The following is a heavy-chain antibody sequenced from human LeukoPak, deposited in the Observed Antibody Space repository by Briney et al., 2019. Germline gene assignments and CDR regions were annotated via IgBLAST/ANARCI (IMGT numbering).Heavy chain of an antibody. Sequence: SETLSLTCTVSGGSVSRSNYYWSWIRQPPGKKLEWIGHIYYSGSTNYDSSLRSRVTISVDTSKNQFSLKLSSVTAADTAVYYCARDWSPHCTGGVCLYSWFDPWGQGTLVTVSS. CDR2: IYYSGST. V-gene: IGHV4-61*01. J-gene: IGHJ5*02. CDR3: ARDWSPHCTGGVCLYSWFDP. D-gene: IGHD2-8*02. CDR1: GGSVSRSNYY.